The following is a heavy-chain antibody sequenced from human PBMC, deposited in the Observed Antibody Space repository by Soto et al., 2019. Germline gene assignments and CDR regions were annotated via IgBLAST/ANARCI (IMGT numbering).Heavy chain of an antibody. CDR1: GYTFTSYG. D-gene: IGHD6-13*01. Sequence: QVQLVQSGAEVKKPGASVKVSCKASGYTFTSYGISWVRQAPGQGLEWMGWISAYNGNTNYAQKLQGRVTMTTDTSTSTAYMELRSLRSDATAVYYCARDIWQQLVKGGWFDPWGQGTLVTVSS. CDR2: ISAYNGNT. CDR3: ARDIWQQLVKGGWFDP. J-gene: IGHJ5*02. V-gene: IGHV1-18*01.